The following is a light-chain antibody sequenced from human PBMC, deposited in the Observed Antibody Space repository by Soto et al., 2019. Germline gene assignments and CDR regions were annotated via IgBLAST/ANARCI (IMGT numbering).Light chain of an antibody. CDR2: DVS. V-gene: IGLV2-14*01. CDR1: SSDVGGYNY. J-gene: IGLJ1*01. CDR3: SSYTSSSLYV. Sequence: QSALTQPASVSGSPGQSITISCTGTSSDVGGYNYVSWYQQRSGKAPKVMIYDVSNRPSGVSNRFSGSKSGNTASLTISGLQAEDEADYYCSSYTSSSLYVFGTGTKLTVL.